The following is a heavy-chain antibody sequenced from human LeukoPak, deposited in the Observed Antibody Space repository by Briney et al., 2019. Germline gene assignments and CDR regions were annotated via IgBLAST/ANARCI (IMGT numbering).Heavy chain of an antibody. CDR2: IYHSGST. D-gene: IGHD5-12*01. V-gene: IGHV4-30-2*01. J-gene: IGHJ3*02. CDR3: ARGMWIPDALDI. CDR1: GGSISSGGYY. Sequence: PSQNLSLTCTVSGGSISSGGYYWSWIRQPPGKGLEWIGYIYHSGSTYYNPSLKSRVTISVDRSKNQFSLKLSSVTAADTAVYYCARGMWIPDALDIWGQGTMATVSS.